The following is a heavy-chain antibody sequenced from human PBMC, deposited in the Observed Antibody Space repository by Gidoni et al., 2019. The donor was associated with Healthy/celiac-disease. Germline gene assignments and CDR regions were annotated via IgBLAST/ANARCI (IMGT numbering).Heavy chain of an antibody. D-gene: IGHD2-15*01. CDR3: ARARQRYCSGGSCAPFDY. J-gene: IGHJ4*01. V-gene: IGHV1-3*01. CDR1: GYTFPSYA. CDR2: INAGNGHT. Sequence: QVQLVQSGAAVKKPGASVKVSCKASGYTFPSYAMHWVRQAPGQRLEWMGWINAGNGHTKYSQKFQGRVTITRYTSASTAYMELSSLRSEDTAVYYCARARQRYCSGGSCAPFDYWGHGTLVTVSS.